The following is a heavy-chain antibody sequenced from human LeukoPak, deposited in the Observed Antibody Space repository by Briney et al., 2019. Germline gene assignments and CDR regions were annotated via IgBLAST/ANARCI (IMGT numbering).Heavy chain of an antibody. D-gene: IGHD5-18*01. J-gene: IGHJ6*03. Sequence: SETLSLTCTVPGGSISSSSYYWGWIRQPPGKGLEWIGSIYYSGSTYYNPSLKSRVTISVDTSKNQFSLKLSSVTAADTAVYYCARGYSYGYYYMDVWGKGTTVTVSS. CDR1: GGSISSSSYY. V-gene: IGHV4-39*07. CDR3: ARGYSYGYYYMDV. CDR2: IYYSGST.